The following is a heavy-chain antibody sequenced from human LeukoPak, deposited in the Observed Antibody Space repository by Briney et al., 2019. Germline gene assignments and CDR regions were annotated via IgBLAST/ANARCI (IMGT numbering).Heavy chain of an antibody. V-gene: IGHV1-69*13. D-gene: IGHD3-22*01. CDR2: IIPIFGTA. J-gene: IGHJ5*02. CDR1: GGTFSSYA. CDR3: ARGSNYYDSSGYYYHWFDP. Sequence: ASVKVSCKASGGTFSSYAISWVRQAPGQGLEWMGGIIPIFGTANYAQKFQGRVTITADESTSTAYMDLSSLRSEDTAVYYCARGSNYYDSSGYYYHWFDPWGQGTLVTVSS.